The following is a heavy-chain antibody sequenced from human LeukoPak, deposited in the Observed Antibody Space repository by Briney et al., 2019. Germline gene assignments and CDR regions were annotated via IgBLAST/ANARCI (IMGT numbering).Heavy chain of an antibody. D-gene: IGHD6-13*01. CDR1: GFTFSGYW. Sequence: PGGSLRLSCAASGFTFSGYWMSWVRQAPGKGLEWVANIKQDGSEKYYVDSVKGRFTISRDNAKNSLFLQMNSLRAEDTAVYYCARDWQWQQLDGDAFGIWGQGTMVTVSS. CDR2: IKQDGSEK. V-gene: IGHV3-7*04. J-gene: IGHJ3*02. CDR3: ARDWQWQQLDGDAFGI.